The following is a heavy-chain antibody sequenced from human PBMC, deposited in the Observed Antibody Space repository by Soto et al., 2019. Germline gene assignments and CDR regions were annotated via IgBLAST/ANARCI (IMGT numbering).Heavy chain of an antibody. Sequence: QVQLVQSGTEVKKPGSSVKVSCKASGDTFSFYTINWVRQAPGLGLEWAGRINPIVSMSNYAQKFQGRVSMTADKSTSTAYMELRSLRSDDTAMYFCAASYGSGYRAFDYWGQGALVIVSS. V-gene: IGHV1-69*02. CDR2: INPIVSMS. J-gene: IGHJ4*02. CDR3: AASYGSGYRAFDY. D-gene: IGHD3-10*01. CDR1: GDTFSFYT.